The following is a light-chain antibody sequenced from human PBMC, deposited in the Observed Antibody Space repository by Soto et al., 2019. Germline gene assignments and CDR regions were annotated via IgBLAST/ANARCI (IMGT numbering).Light chain of an antibody. CDR2: GAS. CDR3: QQYYNWPPLT. V-gene: IGKV3-15*01. Sequence: DIVMTQSPATLSVSPGERATLSCRASQSVSSNLAWYQQKPGQAPRLLIYGASTRATGIPARFSGSGSGTDFTLTISSLQPEDFAVYYCQQYYNWPPLTFGGGTKVDI. J-gene: IGKJ4*01. CDR1: QSVSSN.